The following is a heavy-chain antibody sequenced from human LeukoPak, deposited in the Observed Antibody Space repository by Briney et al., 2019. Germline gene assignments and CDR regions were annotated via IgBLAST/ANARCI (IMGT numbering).Heavy chain of an antibody. J-gene: IGHJ6*02. Sequence: PSETLSLTCTVSGGSISSYYWSWIRQPPGKGLEWIGYIYYSGSTNYNPSLRSRVTISVDTSRNQFSLKLSSVTAADTAVYYCARQSPWFGEPDVWGQGTTVTVSS. D-gene: IGHD3-10*01. CDR3: ARQSPWFGEPDV. CDR2: IYYSGST. V-gene: IGHV4-59*08. CDR1: GGSISSYY.